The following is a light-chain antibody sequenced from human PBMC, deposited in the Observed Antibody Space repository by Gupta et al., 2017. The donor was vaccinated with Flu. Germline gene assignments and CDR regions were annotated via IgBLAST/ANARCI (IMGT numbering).Light chain of an antibody. Sequence: SSELTQDPDVSVALGQTVRITCQGDSLRSYYASWYQQKPGQAPILVIYGKNNRPSGIPDRFSGSTSGNTGSFTITGAQADDEADYYCNSRDSSGSHVVFGGGTKLTVL. J-gene: IGLJ2*01. CDR2: GKN. CDR3: NSRDSSGSHVV. CDR1: SLRSYY. V-gene: IGLV3-19*01.